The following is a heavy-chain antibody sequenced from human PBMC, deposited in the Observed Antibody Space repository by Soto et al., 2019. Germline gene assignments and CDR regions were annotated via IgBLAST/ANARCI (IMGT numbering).Heavy chain of an antibody. J-gene: IGHJ5*02. CDR3: AKVGDPYGSGRPAWFDP. CDR1: GFTFSSYA. CDR2: ISGSGGST. V-gene: IGHV3-23*01. D-gene: IGHD3-10*01. Sequence: PGGSLRLSCAASGFTFSSYAMSWVRQAPGKGLEWVSAISGSGGSTYYADSVKGRFTISRDNSKNTLYLQMNSLRAEDTAVYYCAKVGDPYGSGRPAWFDPWGQGTVVTVSS.